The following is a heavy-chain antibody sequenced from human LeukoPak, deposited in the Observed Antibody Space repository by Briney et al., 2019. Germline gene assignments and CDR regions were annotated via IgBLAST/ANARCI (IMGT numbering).Heavy chain of an antibody. D-gene: IGHD3-22*01. V-gene: IGHV3-23*01. Sequence: GGSLRLSCAASGFTFSSYAMSWVRQAPGKGLEWVSAISGGVGSTYHADSVKGRFTISRDNSKNTVYLQMNSLRAEDTAVYYCAKREGFSSGHFDYWGQGTLVTVSS. J-gene: IGHJ4*02. CDR1: GFTFSSYA. CDR2: ISGGVGST. CDR3: AKREGFSSGHFDY.